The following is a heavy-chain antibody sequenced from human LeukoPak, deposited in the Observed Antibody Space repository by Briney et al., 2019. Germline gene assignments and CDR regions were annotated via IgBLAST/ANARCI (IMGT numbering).Heavy chain of an antibody. Sequence: PGGSLRLSCAASGFTFSSYAMSWVRQAPGKGLEWVSAISGSGGSTYYADSVKSRFTISRDNSKNTLYLQMNSLRAEDTAVYYCAKRTSDSSSWYNYYYYGMDVWGQGTTVTVSS. CDR2: ISGSGGST. CDR3: AKRTSDSSSWYNYYYYGMDV. CDR1: GFTFSSYA. J-gene: IGHJ6*02. D-gene: IGHD6-13*01. V-gene: IGHV3-23*01.